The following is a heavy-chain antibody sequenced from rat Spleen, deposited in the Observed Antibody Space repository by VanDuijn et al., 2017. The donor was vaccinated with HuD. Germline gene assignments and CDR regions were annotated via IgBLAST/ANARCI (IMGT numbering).Heavy chain of an antibody. V-gene: IGHV5S11*01. D-gene: IGHD1-4*01. J-gene: IGHJ4*01. CDR3: ARHRGPGYNYYVMDA. Sequence: EVQLVESGGGLVQPGRSMKLSCAASGFTFTNYDMAWVRQAPTKGLEWVASISTSGGSTYYRDSVKGRFTVSRDNAKSTLYLQMDSLRSEETATYYCARHRGPGYNYYVMDAWGQGASVTVSS. CDR1: GFTFTNYD. CDR2: ISTSGGST.